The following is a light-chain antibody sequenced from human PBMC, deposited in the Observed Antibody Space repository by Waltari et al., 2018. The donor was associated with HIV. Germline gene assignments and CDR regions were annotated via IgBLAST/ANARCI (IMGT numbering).Light chain of an antibody. CDR3: QSYDSSLSGWV. Sequence: QSVLTQPPSVSGAPGQRVTISCTGSSFNIGAGYDVHWYQQLPGTAPKLLIYGNSNRPSGVPDRFSGSKSGTSASLAITGLQAEDEADYYCQSYDSSLSGWVFGGGTKLTVL. CDR1: SFNIGAGYD. J-gene: IGLJ3*02. V-gene: IGLV1-40*01. CDR2: GNS.